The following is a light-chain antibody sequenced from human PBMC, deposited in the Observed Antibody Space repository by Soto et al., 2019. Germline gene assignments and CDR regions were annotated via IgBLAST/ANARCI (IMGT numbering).Light chain of an antibody. CDR3: SAYTNSSPYVV. CDR1: SSDVGGYNY. V-gene: IGLV2-14*01. J-gene: IGLJ2*01. CDR2: DVS. Sequence: SALTQHASVSGSPGQSIHISCTGTSSDVGGYNYVSWYQQHPGKAPKLMIYDVSNRPSGVSNRFSGSKSGNTASLTISGLQAEDEADYYCSAYTNSSPYVVFGGGTKLTVL.